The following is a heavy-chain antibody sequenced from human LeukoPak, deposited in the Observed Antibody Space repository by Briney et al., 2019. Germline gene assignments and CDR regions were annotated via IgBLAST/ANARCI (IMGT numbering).Heavy chain of an antibody. V-gene: IGHV4-59*01. CDR3: ATQILDLGGYDY. CDR1: GGSFSGYY. CDR2: IYYSGST. D-gene: IGHD3-16*01. Sequence: TSETLSLTCAVYGGSFSGYYWSWIRQPPGKGLEWIGYIYYSGSTNYNPSLKSRVTISVDTSKNQFSLKLSSVTAADTAVYYCATQILDLGGYDYWGQGTLVTVSS. J-gene: IGHJ4*02.